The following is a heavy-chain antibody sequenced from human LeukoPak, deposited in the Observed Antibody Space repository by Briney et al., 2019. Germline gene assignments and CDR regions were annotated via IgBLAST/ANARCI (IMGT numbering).Heavy chain of an antibody. J-gene: IGHJ4*02. CDR2: INPSGGST. CDR3: AKGGLYGSGSYAFDY. CDR1: GYTFTSYY. V-gene: IGHV1-46*01. Sequence: ASVKGSCKTSGYTFTSYYMHWVRQAPGQELEWIGIINPSGGSTSYAQKFQSRVTMTRDTSTSTVYMELSSLRSEDTAVYYCAKGGLYGSGSYAFDYWGQGTLVTVSS. D-gene: IGHD3-10*01.